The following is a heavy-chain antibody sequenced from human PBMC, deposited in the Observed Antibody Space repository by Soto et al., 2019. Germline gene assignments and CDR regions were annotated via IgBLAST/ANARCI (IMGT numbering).Heavy chain of an antibody. CDR1: GGSISSGDYY. CDR3: ASREGTNGIFRLWGAFDI. J-gene: IGHJ3*02. V-gene: IGHV4-30-4*01. Sequence: SETLSLTCTVSGGSISSGDYYWSWIRQPPGKGLEWIGYIYYSGSTYYNPSLKSRVTISVDTSKNQFSLKLSSVTAADTAVYYCASREGTNGIFRLWGAFDIWGQGTMVTVSS. CDR2: IYYSGST. D-gene: IGHD2-8*01.